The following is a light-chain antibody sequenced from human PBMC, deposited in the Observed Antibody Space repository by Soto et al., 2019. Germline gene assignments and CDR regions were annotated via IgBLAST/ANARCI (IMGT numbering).Light chain of an antibody. CDR1: SSDVGGYKY. CDR2: EVS. V-gene: IGLV2-8*01. Sequence: QFALTQPPSASGSPGQSVTISCTGTSSDVGGYKYVSWYQQHSGKAPKLMIYEVSKRPSGVPDRFSGSKSGNTASLTVSGLQAEDEADYYCSSFAGSNNLVFGGGTNLTVL. J-gene: IGLJ2*01. CDR3: SSFAGSNNLV.